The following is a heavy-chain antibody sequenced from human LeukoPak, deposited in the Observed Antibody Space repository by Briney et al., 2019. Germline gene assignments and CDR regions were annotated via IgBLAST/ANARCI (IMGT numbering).Heavy chain of an antibody. V-gene: IGHV4-39*01. CDR3: ARHEDFYDSSGYNAFDI. CDR1: GGSISSSSYY. J-gene: IGHJ3*02. Sequence: SETLSLTCTVSGGSISSSSYYWGWIRQPPGKGLEWIGSIYYSGSTYYNPSLKSRVTISVDTSKNQFSLKLSSVTAADTAVYYCARHEDFYDSSGYNAFDIWGQGTMVTASS. CDR2: IYYSGST. D-gene: IGHD3-22*01.